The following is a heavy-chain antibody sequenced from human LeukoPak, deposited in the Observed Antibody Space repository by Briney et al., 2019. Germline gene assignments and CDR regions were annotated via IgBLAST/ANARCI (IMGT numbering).Heavy chain of an antibody. V-gene: IGHV3-48*03. CDR2: ISRTGNSI. CDR3: ATLHYGSGSPTDY. CDR1: GFTLTSYE. J-gene: IGHJ4*02. Sequence: PGGSLRLSCAASGFTLTSYEMNWVRLAPGKGLEWISYISRTGNSIYYADSVKGRFTISRDNSKNTLYLQMNSLRAEDTAVYYCATLHYGSGSPTDYWGQGTLVTVS. D-gene: IGHD3-10*01.